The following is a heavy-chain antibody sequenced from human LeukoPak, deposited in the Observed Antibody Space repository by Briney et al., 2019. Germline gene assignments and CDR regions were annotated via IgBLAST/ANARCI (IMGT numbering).Heavy chain of an antibody. CDR2: FDPEDGET. J-gene: IGHJ6*03. CDR1: GYTLTELS. V-gene: IGHV1-24*01. CDR3: ATLTTRLRGFYYYYYMDV. Sequence: ASVKVSCKVSGYTLTELSMHWVRQAPGKGLEWVGGFDPEDGETIYAQKFQGRVTMTEDTSTDTAYMELSSLRSEDTAVYYCATLTTRLRGFYYYYYMDVWGKGTTVTVSS. D-gene: IGHD3-3*01.